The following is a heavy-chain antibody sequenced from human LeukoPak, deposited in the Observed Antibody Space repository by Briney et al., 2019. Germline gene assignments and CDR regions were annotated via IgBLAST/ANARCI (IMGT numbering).Heavy chain of an antibody. V-gene: IGHV1-69*13. J-gene: IGHJ3*02. CDR1: GGTFSSYA. CDR2: IIPIFGTA. D-gene: IGHD1-26*01. Sequence: SVKVSCKASGGTFSSYAISWVRQAPGQGLEWMGGIIPIFGTANYAQKFQGRVTITADESTSTAYMELSSLRSEDTAVYYCARWNSGSYRATAFDIWGQGTMVTVSS. CDR3: ARWNSGSYRATAFDI.